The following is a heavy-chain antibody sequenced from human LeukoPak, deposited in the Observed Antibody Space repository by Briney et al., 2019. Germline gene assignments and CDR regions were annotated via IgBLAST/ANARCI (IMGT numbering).Heavy chain of an antibody. CDR3: AKDLYDYVWGSYLP. D-gene: IGHD3-16*02. Sequence: GGSLRLSCAASGFTFNDYAMYWVRQTPGKGLEWVTLISYDGYDKSYADSVRGRFTISRDNSKNTLYLQMNSLRAEDTAVYFCAKDLYDYVWGSYLPWGQGTLVTVSS. CDR1: GFTFNDYA. J-gene: IGHJ5*02. CDR2: ISYDGYDK. V-gene: IGHV3-30-3*01.